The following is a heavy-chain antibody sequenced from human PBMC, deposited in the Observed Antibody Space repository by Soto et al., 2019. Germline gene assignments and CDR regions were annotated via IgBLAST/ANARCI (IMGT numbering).Heavy chain of an antibody. Sequence: LGGSLRLSCAASGFTFTNYAMHWVRQGPGKGLEWVAVISYDGNTKFYTDSLKGRFSISRDNSKNTLYLQMNSLRAEDTAVYYCAKDPRYCSGGTCFPEGEHWLDSWGQGTLVTVSS. CDR2: ISYDGNTK. CDR3: AKDPRYCSGGTCFPEGEHWLDS. CDR1: GFTFTNYA. J-gene: IGHJ5*01. V-gene: IGHV3-30-3*01. D-gene: IGHD2-15*01.